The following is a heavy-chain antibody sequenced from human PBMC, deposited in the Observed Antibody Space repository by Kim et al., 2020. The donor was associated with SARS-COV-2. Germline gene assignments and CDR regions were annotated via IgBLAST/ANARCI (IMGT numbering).Heavy chain of an antibody. CDR3: AKDWAATT. J-gene: IGHJ5*02. CDR2: IRLTGSRV. CDR1: GFTFSSSD. V-gene: IGHV3-48*03. D-gene: IGHD3-16*01. Sequence: GGSLRLSCAASGFTFSSSDMNWVRQAPGKRLEWVSYIRLTGSRVDYTDSVKGRFTISRDNAKNTLYLQLNSLSAPDTAVYYCAKDWAATTWGQGTLVAVST.